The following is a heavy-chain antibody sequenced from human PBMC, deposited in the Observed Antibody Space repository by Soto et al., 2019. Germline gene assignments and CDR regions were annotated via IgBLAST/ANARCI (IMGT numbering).Heavy chain of an antibody. CDR3: ARDVDTAMVDY. V-gene: IGHV3-30*04. D-gene: IGHD5-18*01. J-gene: IGHJ4*02. Sequence: GGSLRLSCAASGFTFSSYAMHWVRQAPGKGLEWVAVISYDGSNKYYADSVKGRFTISRDNSKNTLYLQMNSLRAEDTAVYYCARDVDTAMVDYWGQGTLGTVSS. CDR1: GFTFSSYA. CDR2: ISYDGSNK.